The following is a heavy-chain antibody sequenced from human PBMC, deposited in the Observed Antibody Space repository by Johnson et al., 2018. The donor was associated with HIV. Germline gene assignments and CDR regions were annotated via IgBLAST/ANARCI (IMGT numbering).Heavy chain of an antibody. V-gene: IGHV3-NL1*01. J-gene: IGHJ3*02. CDR2: IYTGANTYYADT. CDR1: AFTFSSYD. CDR3: ARDSGGYEFGDDAFDI. Sequence: QVQLVESGGGVVQPGRSLRLSCAASAFTFSSYDMHWVLQAPGKGLEWVSVIYTGANTYYADTYYADSVKGRFTISRDNSKNTLYLQMNSLRAEDTAVYYCARDSGGYEFGDDAFDIWGQGTMVTVSS. D-gene: IGHD3-10*01.